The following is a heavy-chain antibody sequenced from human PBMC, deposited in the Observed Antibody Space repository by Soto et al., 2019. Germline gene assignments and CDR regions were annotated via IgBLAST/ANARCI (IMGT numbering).Heavy chain of an antibody. CDR2: ISGSGGSA. J-gene: IGHJ6*02. Sequence: GGSLRLSCAASGFTFSSYAMSWVRQAPGKGLEWVSAISGSGGSAYYADSVKGRFTISRDNAKNTLYLQMNSLRAEDTAVYYCARVRSDGYFYYGTDVWGPGTTVTLSS. D-gene: IGHD2-15*01. CDR3: ARVRSDGYFYYGTDV. V-gene: IGHV3-23*01. CDR1: GFTFSSYA.